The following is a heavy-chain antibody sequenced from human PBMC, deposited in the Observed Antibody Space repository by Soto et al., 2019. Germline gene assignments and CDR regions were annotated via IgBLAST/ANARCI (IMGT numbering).Heavy chain of an antibody. D-gene: IGHD3-22*01. CDR2: IIPIFGIA. V-gene: IGHV1-69*01. CDR1: GDTFSSYA. Sequence: QVQLVQSVAAVKKPGSSVKVSCKASGDTFSSYAISWVRQAPGQGLEWNGGIIPIFGIANYAQKFQARVTITADETTSPADMELSSLGSEATAAYYCARDGSGYISRADPRDVWGQVTTVTAAS. CDR3: ARDGSGYISRADPRDV. J-gene: IGHJ6*02.